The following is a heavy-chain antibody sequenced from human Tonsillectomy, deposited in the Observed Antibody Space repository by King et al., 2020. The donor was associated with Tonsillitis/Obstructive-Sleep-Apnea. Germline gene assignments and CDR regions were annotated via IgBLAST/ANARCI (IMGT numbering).Heavy chain of an antibody. CDR2: FDPEDGDT. Sequence: PLVQSGAEVRPPGASVKVSCKVSGYILTELFMHWVRQAPGNGLEWMGGFDPEDGDTIYAQKFQGRVTMTEDTSTDTAYMELSSLRSEDTAVYYCATVVARGGNSLGSDYSDYARDGWGQGTTGTV. D-gene: IGHD4-23*01. CDR3: ATVVARGGNSLGSDYSDYARDG. CDR1: GYILTELF. J-gene: IGHJ6*02. V-gene: IGHV1-24*01.